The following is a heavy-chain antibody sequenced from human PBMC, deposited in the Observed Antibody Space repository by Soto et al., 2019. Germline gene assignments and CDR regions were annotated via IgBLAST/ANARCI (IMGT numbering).Heavy chain of an antibody. D-gene: IGHD3-16*01. Sequence: GESLKISCKGSGYRFTNYWIAWVRQMPGKGLEWMGIIYPGDSDTRYSPSFQGQVTISADTSITTAYPQWSSLKASDTAIYYCARHVPNMIPYGMDVWGQGTTVTVS. J-gene: IGHJ6*02. CDR3: ARHVPNMIPYGMDV. CDR1: GYRFTNYW. CDR2: IYPGDSDT. V-gene: IGHV5-51*01.